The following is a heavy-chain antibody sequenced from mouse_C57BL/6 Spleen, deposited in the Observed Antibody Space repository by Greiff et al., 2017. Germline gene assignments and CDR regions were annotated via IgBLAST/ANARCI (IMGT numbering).Heavy chain of an antibody. J-gene: IGHJ2*01. CDR1: GFTISDYG. V-gene: IGHV5-17*01. Sequence: EVMLVESGGGLVKPGGSLKLSCAASGFTISDYGMHWVRQAPEKGLEWVAYISGGSSTIYYADPVKGRFTISRDNANNTLFLQMTSLRSEDTAMYYCARRGTTVVVDYWGQGTTLTVSS. CDR2: ISGGSSTI. D-gene: IGHD1-1*01. CDR3: ARRGTTVVVDY.